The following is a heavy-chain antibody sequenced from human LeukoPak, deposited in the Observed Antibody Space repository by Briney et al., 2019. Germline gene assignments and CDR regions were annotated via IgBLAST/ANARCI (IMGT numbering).Heavy chain of an antibody. D-gene: IGHD2-2*02. CDR1: GGTFSSYA. V-gene: IGHV1-69*04. J-gene: IGHJ6*02. CDR3: ARDEMRCSSTSCYTGYCYGMDV. Sequence: SVKVSCKASGGTFSSYAISWVRQAPGQGLEWMGRIIPIFGIANYAQKFQGRVTITADKSTSTAYMELSSLRSEDTAVYYCARDEMRCSSTSCYTGYCYGMDVWGQGTTVTVSS. CDR2: IIPIFGIA.